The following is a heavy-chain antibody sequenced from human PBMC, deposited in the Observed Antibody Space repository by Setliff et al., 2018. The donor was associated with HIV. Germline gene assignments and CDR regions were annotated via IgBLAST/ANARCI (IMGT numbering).Heavy chain of an antibody. CDR3: ARRKGATTNAFDI. CDR2: INPSDGST. V-gene: IGHV1-46*01. J-gene: IGHJ3*02. CDR1: GYTFISYG. D-gene: IGHD1-26*01. Sequence: ASVKVSCKASGYTFISYGISWVRQAPGQGLEWMGIINPSDGSTSYAQKFQGRITMNRDTSTSTVYLELSSLRSEDTAVYYCARRKGATTNAFDIWGQGTMVTVSS.